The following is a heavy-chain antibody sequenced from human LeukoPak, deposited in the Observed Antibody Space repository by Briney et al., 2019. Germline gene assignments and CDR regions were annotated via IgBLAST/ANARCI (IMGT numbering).Heavy chain of an antibody. CDR3: ARNFYSRTSKSPYYFDY. D-gene: IGHD6-13*01. CDR2: ISAYNGNT. Sequence: ASVKVSCKASGYTFTSYGISWVRQAPGQGLEWMGWISAYNGNTNYAQKLQGRVTMTTDTSTSTAYMELRSLRSDDTAVYYCARNFYSRTSKSPYYFDYWGQGTLVTVSS. J-gene: IGHJ4*02. V-gene: IGHV1-18*01. CDR1: GYTFTSYG.